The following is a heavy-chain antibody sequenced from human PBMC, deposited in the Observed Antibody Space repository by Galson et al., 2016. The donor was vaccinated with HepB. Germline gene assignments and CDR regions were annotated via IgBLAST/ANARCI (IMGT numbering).Heavy chain of an antibody. J-gene: IGHJ4*02. D-gene: IGHD3-10*01. Sequence: SLRLSCAASGFTFGSYAMHWVRQAPGKGLDWLTFISNDGGSKNYADSVKGRFTISRDNSKNTLYLQMNSLRAEDTAIYYCARDPRSYYYLDFWGQGTLVTVSS. CDR1: GFTFGSYA. CDR3: ARDPRSYYYLDF. V-gene: IGHV3-30-3*01. CDR2: ISNDGGSK.